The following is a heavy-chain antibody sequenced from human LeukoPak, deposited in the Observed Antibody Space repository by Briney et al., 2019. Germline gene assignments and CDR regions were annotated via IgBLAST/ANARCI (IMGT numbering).Heavy chain of an antibody. D-gene: IGHD2-15*01. CDR3: ARGWGYCSGGSCYVFDY. CDR2: TYYRPKWYN. J-gene: IGHJ4*02. Sequence: SRTLSLTCAISGDSVSSNSAAWNWIRQSPSRGLEWLGRTYYRPKWYNDYAVSVKSRIAINPDTSKHQFSLQLKSVTPEDTAVYYCARGWGYCSGGSCYVFDYWGRGTLVTV. V-gene: IGHV6-1*01. CDR1: GDSVSSNSAA.